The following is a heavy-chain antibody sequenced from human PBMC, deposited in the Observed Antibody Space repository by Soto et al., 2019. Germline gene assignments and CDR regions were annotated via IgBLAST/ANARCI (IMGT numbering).Heavy chain of an antibody. CDR2: IWYDGTNK. CDR1: GFSFSSHV. D-gene: IGHD5-12*01. CDR3: HGYGY. Sequence: GGSLRLSCAASGFSFSSHVMSWVRQAPGKGLEWVAVIWYDGTNKYYADSVKGRFIISRDISKNTLYLQMNILRAEDTAVYYCHGYGYWGQGTLVTVSS. J-gene: IGHJ4*02. V-gene: IGHV3-33*08.